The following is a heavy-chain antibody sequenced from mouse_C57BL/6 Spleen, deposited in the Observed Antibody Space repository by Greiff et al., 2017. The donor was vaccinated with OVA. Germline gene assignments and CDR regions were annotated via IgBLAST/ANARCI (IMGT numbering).Heavy chain of an antibody. Sequence: VQLQQPGAELVKPGASVKMSCKASGYTFTSYWITWVKQRPGQGLEWIGDIYPGDGDTNYNGKFKGKATLTADKSSSTAYMQLSSLTSEDSAVYFCARHYDYDGYFDVWGTGTTVTVSS. CDR2: IYPGDGDT. D-gene: IGHD2-4*01. CDR3: ARHYDYDGYFDV. J-gene: IGHJ1*03. V-gene: IGHV1-55*01. CDR1: GYTFTSYW.